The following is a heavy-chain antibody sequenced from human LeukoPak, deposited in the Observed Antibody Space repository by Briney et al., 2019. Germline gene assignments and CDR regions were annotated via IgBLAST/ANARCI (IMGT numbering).Heavy chain of an antibody. CDR1: GYTFTAYV. V-gene: IGHV1-18*01. Sequence: ASVKVSCKASGYTFTAYVISWVRQAPGQGLECMGWISAYNGDTNYAQKLQGRVTMTTDTSTSTAYMELRSLRSDDTAVYYCARSADDYVWGSYRLIDYWGQGTLVTVSS. CDR3: ARSADDYVWGSYRLIDY. CDR2: ISAYNGDT. D-gene: IGHD3-16*02. J-gene: IGHJ4*02.